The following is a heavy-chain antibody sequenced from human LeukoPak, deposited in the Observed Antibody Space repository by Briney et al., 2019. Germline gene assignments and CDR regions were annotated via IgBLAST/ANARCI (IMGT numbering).Heavy chain of an antibody. D-gene: IGHD5-24*01. CDR1: GYTFTGYY. V-gene: IGHV1-2*02. Sequence: GASVKVSCKASGYTFTGYYMHWVRQAPGQGLEWMGWVNPNSGGTNYAQKFQGRVTMTRDTSISTAYMVLSRLRSDDTAVYYCARPRRDGYNSGWFDPWGQGTLVTVSS. CDR2: VNPNSGGT. J-gene: IGHJ5*02. CDR3: ARPRRDGYNSGWFDP.